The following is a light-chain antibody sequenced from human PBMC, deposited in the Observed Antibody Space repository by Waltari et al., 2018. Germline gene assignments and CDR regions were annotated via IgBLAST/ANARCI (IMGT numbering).Light chain of an antibody. CDR1: SSDDGGHNY. V-gene: IGLV2-14*01. Sequence: QSALTQPASVSVSPGQSITISCTGTSSDDGGHNYVSWYQQHPGKAPKLMIYEVSNRPSGVSNRFSGSKSGNTASLTISGLQAEDEADYYCSSYTSSSLYVFGTGTKVTVL. J-gene: IGLJ1*01. CDR3: SSYTSSSLYV. CDR2: EVS.